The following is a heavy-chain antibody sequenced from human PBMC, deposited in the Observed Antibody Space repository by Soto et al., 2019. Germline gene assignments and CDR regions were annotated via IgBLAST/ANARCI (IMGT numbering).Heavy chain of an antibody. CDR1: GFSLSNAGMG. CDR3: ARSAYYYDSSRYSTPFEC. J-gene: IGHJ4*02. CDR2: IFSNDEK. D-gene: IGHD3-22*01. V-gene: IGHV2-26*01. Sequence: SGPTVVNPTETLTLTCTVSGFSLSNAGMGVSWIRQPPGKSLELLAHIFSNDEKSYSTSLKSRLTISKDTSKSQVVLTMTNMDPVDTATYYCARSAYYYDSSRYSTPFECLGEGNMVRVSA.